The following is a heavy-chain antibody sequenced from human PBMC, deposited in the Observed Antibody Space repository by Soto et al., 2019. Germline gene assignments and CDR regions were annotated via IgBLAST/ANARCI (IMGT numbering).Heavy chain of an antibody. V-gene: IGHV4-4*07. Sequence: SETLSLTCTVSGGSISSYYWSWIRQPAGKGLEWIGRIYTSGSTNYNPSLKSRVTMSVDTSKNQFSLKLSSVTAADTAVYYCARDGRIAARKVYYYGMDVWGQGTTVTVSS. J-gene: IGHJ6*02. D-gene: IGHD6-6*01. CDR1: GGSISSYY. CDR3: ARDGRIAARKVYYYGMDV. CDR2: IYTSGST.